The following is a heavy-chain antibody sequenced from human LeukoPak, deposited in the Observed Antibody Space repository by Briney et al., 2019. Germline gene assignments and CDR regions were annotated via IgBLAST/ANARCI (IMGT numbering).Heavy chain of an antibody. Sequence: GGSLRLSCTASGFTFNFHAMHWVRQAPGKGLEWVANIKQDGSEKYYVDSVKGRFTISRDNAKNSLYLQMNSLRAEDTAVYYCASTMAGNYDFWSGAMDYWGQGTLVTVSS. CDR1: GFTFNFHA. CDR2: IKQDGSEK. V-gene: IGHV3-7*01. J-gene: IGHJ4*02. CDR3: ASTMAGNYDFWSGAMDY. D-gene: IGHD3-3*01.